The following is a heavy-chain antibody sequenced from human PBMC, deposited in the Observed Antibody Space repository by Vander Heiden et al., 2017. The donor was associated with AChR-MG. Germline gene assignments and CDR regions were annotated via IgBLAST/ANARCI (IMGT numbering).Heavy chain of an antibody. J-gene: IGHJ3*02. CDR3: ARDWGMGYCSGGSCYSRRDAFDI. CDR2: IYPGDSDT. D-gene: IGHD2-15*01. CDR1: GYSFTSYW. V-gene: IGHV5-51*01. Sequence: EVQLVQSGAEVKKPGESLTISCKGSGYSFTSYWIGWVRQMPGKGLEWMGIIYPGDSDTRYSPSFQGQVTISADKSISTAYLQWSSLKASDTAMYYCARDWGMGYCSGGSCYSRRDAFDIWGQGTMVTVSS.